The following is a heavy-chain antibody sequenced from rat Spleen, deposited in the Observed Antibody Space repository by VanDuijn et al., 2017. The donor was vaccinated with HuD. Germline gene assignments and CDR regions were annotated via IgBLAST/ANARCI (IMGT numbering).Heavy chain of an antibody. D-gene: IGHD1-9*01. J-gene: IGHJ2*01. CDR3: ARRHYGYTDYFDY. CDR1: GFTFSNYG. CDR2: ISYDGGRN. V-gene: IGHV5-29*01. Sequence: EVQLVDSGGGLVQPGRSLKLSCAASGFTFSNYGMAWVRQAPTKGLEWVATISYDGGRNFYRDSVKGRFTISRDNAKSTLSLQMDSLRSEDTATYYCARRHYGYTDYFDYWGQGVMVTVSS.